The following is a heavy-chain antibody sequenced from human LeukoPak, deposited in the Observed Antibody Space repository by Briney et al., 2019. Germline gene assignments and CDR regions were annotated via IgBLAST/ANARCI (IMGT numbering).Heavy chain of an antibody. Sequence: GASVKVSCKASGYRFTSCGINWLRQAPGQGLEWMGWISTDNGNTDYAQNVQGRVTMTTDTSTSTAYMELRSLRSDDTAVYYCARGYRYGYGPLDYWGQGTLVTVSS. CDR2: ISTDNGNT. D-gene: IGHD5-18*01. CDR1: GYRFTSCG. CDR3: ARGYRYGYGPLDY. V-gene: IGHV1-18*01. J-gene: IGHJ4*02.